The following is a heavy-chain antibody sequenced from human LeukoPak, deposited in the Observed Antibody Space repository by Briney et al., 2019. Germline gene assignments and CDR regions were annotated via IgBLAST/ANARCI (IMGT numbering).Heavy chain of an antibody. CDR1: GGSISSSSHY. CDR2: IYYTGTT. D-gene: IGHD5-12*01. CDR3: AAGRPYSGYDWMYNWFDP. Sequence: SETLSLTCTVSGGSISSSSHYWGWIRQPPGKGLEWIGYIYYTGTTNYNPLFESRATISVDTSKNQFSLQLNSVTPEDTAVYYCAAGRPYSGYDWMYNWFDPWGQGTLVTVSS. J-gene: IGHJ5*02. V-gene: IGHV4-61*05.